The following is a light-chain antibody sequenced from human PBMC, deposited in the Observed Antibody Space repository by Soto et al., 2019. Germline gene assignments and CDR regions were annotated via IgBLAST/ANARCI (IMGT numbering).Light chain of an antibody. CDR1: QIISTY. J-gene: IGKJ1*01. Sequence: DIQMTQSPSSLSASVGDRVTISCRASQIISTYLNWYQQKPGTAPRLLISRASSVKSGVPPRFSGSGSGGDFTLTISSLRPEDISTYFCQQSYTSPPWTFGQGTKVEFK. CDR2: RAS. CDR3: QQSYTSPPWT. V-gene: IGKV1-39*01.